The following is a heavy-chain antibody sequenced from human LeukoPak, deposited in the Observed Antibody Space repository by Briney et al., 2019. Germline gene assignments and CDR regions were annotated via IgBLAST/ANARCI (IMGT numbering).Heavy chain of an antibody. J-gene: IGHJ4*02. Sequence: QAGGSLRLSCAASGFTFSSYAMHWVRQAPGKGLEWVAVISYDGSNKYYADSVKGRFTISRDNSKNTLYLQMNSLRAEDTAVYYCARGLYYGSGSPLPVLGYWGQGTLVTVSS. V-gene: IGHV3-30-3*01. CDR1: GFTFSSYA. CDR2: ISYDGSNK. CDR3: ARGLYYGSGSPLPVLGY. D-gene: IGHD3-10*01.